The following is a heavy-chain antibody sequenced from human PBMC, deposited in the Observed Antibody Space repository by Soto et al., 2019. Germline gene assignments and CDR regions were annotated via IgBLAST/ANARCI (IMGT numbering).Heavy chain of an antibody. CDR2: INPSGGST. D-gene: IGHD6-19*01. Sequence: ASVKVSCKASGYTFTSYYMHWVRQAPGQGLEWMGIINPSGGSTSYAQKFQGRVTMTRDTSTSTVYMELSSLRSEDTAVYYCARDSSSGRSAYYYYYGMDVWGQGTTVTVSS. J-gene: IGHJ6*02. CDR1: GYTFTSYY. CDR3: ARDSSSGRSAYYYYYGMDV. V-gene: IGHV1-46*01.